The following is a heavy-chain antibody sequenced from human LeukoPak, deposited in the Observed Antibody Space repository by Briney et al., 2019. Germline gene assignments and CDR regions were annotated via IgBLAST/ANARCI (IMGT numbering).Heavy chain of an antibody. CDR2: ISGYNGHT. CDR3: ARDRVYCGGDCYYYFDY. D-gene: IGHD2-21*02. CDR1: GYTFTGYG. Sequence: ASVKVSCKASGYTFTGYGISWVRQAPGQGLEWLGWISGYNGHTKYAQKLQGRVTMTTDTSTTTAYMELRSLRSDDTAMYYCARDRVYCGGDCYYYFDYWGQGTLVTVSS. J-gene: IGHJ4*02. V-gene: IGHV1-18*01.